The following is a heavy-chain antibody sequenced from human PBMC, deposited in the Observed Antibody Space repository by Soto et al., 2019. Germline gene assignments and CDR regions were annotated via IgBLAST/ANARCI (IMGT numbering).Heavy chain of an antibody. D-gene: IGHD3-22*01. J-gene: IGHJ4*02. CDR3: AVSYSSGYSSFDY. CDR2: IYYSGST. CDR1: GGSISIYY. Sequence: SETLSLTCTVSGGSISIYYWSWIRQPPGKGLEWIGYIYYSGSTNYNPSLKSRVTISVDTSKNQFSLKLSSVTAADTAVYYCAVSYSSGYSSFDYWGQGTLVTVS. V-gene: IGHV4-59*08.